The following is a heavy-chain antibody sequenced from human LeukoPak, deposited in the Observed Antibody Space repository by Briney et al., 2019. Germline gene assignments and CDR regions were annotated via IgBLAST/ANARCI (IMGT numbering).Heavy chain of an antibody. CDR3: ARDTLPKFSDSKSYYDAFDV. J-gene: IGHJ3*01. Sequence: GGSLRLSCAVSGFTFSSYWMIWVRQTPGKGLEWVANINRDGRERHYVDSVEGRFTISRDNAKNSLYLQMSSLRVEDTAVYYCARDTLPKFSDSKSYYDAFDVWGQGTMVTVSS. CDR2: INRDGRER. V-gene: IGHV3-7*01. CDR1: GFTFSSYW. D-gene: IGHD3-22*01.